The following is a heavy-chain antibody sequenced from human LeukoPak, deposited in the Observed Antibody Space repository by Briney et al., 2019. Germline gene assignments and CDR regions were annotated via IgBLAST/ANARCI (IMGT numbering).Heavy chain of an antibody. CDR2: MHHSGST. CDR3: ARHAAVEGSSGWSPLWWFNP. Sequence: SETLSLTCTVSGGSIRSYYWSWIRQPPGKGLEWIGYMHHSGSTKHNPYLKSRVTISVDTSKSQFSLKLSSVTAADTAVYYCARHAAVEGSSGWSPLWWFNPWGQGTLVTVSS. V-gene: IGHV4-59*08. D-gene: IGHD6-19*01. CDR1: GGSIRSYY. J-gene: IGHJ5*02.